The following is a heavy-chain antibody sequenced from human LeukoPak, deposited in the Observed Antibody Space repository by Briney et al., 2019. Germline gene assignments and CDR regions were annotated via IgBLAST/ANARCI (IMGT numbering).Heavy chain of an antibody. Sequence: GGSLRLSCAASGSTFSNYDMNWVRQAPGNGLEWVSAISGSGGSTYYAVSVKGRFTSSRDNSKDTQYLQMNSLRAEDTAVYYCAKEGGSSWYYFDFWGQGTLVTVSS. V-gene: IGHV3-23*01. J-gene: IGHJ4*02. D-gene: IGHD6-13*01. CDR2: ISGSGGST. CDR3: AKEGGSSWYYFDF. CDR1: GSTFSNYD.